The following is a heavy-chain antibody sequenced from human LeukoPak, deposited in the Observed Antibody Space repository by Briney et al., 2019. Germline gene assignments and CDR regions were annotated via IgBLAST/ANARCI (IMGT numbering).Heavy chain of an antibody. Sequence: SVKVSCKVSGGIFSNYVISWVRQAPGQGLEWMGGVIPVFGTPNYAQKFRGRVTITTDESTSTAHMEMSSLRSEDTAVYYCARSHSPAYYAPFDYWGQGTLVTVSS. CDR3: ARSHSPAYYAPFDY. CDR2: VIPVFGTP. V-gene: IGHV1-69*05. D-gene: IGHD3-22*01. CDR1: GGIFSNYV. J-gene: IGHJ4*02.